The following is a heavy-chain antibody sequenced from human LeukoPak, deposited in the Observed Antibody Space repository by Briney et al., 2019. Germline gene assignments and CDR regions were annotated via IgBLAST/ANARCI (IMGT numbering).Heavy chain of an antibody. D-gene: IGHD3-22*01. Sequence: ASVKVSCKASGYTFTTYYMHWVRQAPGQGLEWMGIINPSGGSTRYAQTFQGRLTMTRDTSTSTVYMELSSLRSGDTAVYYCARSYYYDSSGPPDAFDIWGQGTMVTVSS. CDR3: ARSYYYDSSGPPDAFDI. CDR2: INPSGGST. V-gene: IGHV1-46*01. CDR1: GYTFTTYY. J-gene: IGHJ3*02.